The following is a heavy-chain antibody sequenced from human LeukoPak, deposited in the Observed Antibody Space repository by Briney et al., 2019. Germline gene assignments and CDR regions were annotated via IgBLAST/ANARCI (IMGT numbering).Heavy chain of an antibody. CDR3: ARTLTWFDP. CDR2: IYDSGST. CDR1: GGSISSYY. V-gene: IGHV4-59*08. Sequence: SETLSLTCTVSGGSISSYYWSWIRQPPGKGLEWIGYIYDSGSTNYNPSLKSRVTISVHPPKNQSSLKLSSVPAADTAVYYCARTLTWFDPWGQGTLVTVSS. J-gene: IGHJ5*02. D-gene: IGHD2-8*01.